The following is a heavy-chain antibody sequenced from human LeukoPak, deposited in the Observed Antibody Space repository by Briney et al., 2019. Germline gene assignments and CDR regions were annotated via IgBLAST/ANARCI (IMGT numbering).Heavy chain of an antibody. J-gene: IGHJ3*02. Sequence: GGSLRLSCAASGSTVSSNYMSWVRQAPGEGLEWVSVIYSGGSTYYADSMQGRFTISRDNSKNSLYLQMSSLRVEDTAVYYCASSITGTEDAFDIWGQGTMVTVSS. CDR2: IYSGGST. D-gene: IGHD1-7*01. V-gene: IGHV3-53*01. CDR1: GSTVSSNY. CDR3: ASSITGTEDAFDI.